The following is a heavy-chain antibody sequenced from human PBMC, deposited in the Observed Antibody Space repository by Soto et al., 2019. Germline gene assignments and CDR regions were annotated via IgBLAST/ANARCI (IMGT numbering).Heavy chain of an antibody. Sequence: ASVQVSCKASGGSFSSYAISWVRQAPGQGLEWMGGIIPIFGTANYAQKFQGRVTITADDSTSTAYMELSSLRSEDTAVYYCARDPFERTEQQVVQAGSPWGQGTLVTVS. CDR1: GGSFSSYA. D-gene: IGHD6-13*01. V-gene: IGHV1-69*13. CDR3: ARDPFERTEQQVVQAGSP. CDR2: IIPIFGTA. J-gene: IGHJ5*02.